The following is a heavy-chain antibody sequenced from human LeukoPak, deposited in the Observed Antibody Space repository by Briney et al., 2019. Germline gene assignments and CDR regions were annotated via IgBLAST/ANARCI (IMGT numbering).Heavy chain of an antibody. J-gene: IGHJ3*02. Sequence: SETLSLTCTVSGGSVNNYFWSWIRRPPGKGLEWIGYIDDSGNTNYNPSLKSQVSISIAKSKNQFFLKLSSVTAADTAMYYCARSDYYGSGSHTVFDAFDIWGQGTRVTVSS. CDR1: GGSVNNYF. CDR2: IDDSGNT. D-gene: IGHD3-10*01. V-gene: IGHV4-59*02. CDR3: ARSDYYGSGSHTVFDAFDI.